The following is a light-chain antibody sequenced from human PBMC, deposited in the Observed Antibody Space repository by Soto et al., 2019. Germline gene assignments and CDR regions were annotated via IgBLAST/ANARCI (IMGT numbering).Light chain of an antibody. Sequence: SYELTQPPSVSVSPGQTASITCSGEKLGDKYACWYQKKPGQSPVLVIYQDRKRPSGIPERFSGSKYGNTATLTISGTQSMDEADYYCQAWDSSTVVFGGGTKLTVL. CDR2: QDR. CDR1: KLGDKY. V-gene: IGLV3-1*01. J-gene: IGLJ2*01. CDR3: QAWDSSTVV.